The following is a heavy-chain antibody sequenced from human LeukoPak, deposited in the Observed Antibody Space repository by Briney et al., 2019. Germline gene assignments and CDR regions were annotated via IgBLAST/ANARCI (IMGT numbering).Heavy chain of an antibody. V-gene: IGHV3-7*03. CDR2: IKQDGSEK. CDR1: GFTFSSYS. J-gene: IGHJ4*02. CDR3: ARRQVDWGSSFDY. Sequence: GGSLRLSCAASGFTFSSYSMNWVRQAPGKGLEWVANIKQDGSEKYYVDSVKGRFTFSRDNAKNSLYLQMNSLRAEDTAVYYCARRQVDWGSSFDYWGQGTLVTVSS. D-gene: IGHD3/OR15-3a*01.